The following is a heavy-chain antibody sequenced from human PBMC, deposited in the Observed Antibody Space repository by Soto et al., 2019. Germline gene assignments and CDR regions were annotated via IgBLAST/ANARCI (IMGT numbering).Heavy chain of an antibody. D-gene: IGHD1-1*01. V-gene: IGHV3-30-3*01. J-gene: IGHJ6*02. Sequence: QVQLVEPGGGVVQPGRSLRLSCAASGFTFSSYAMHWVHQAPGKGLEWVAVISYDGSNKYYADSVKGRFTISRDNSKNTLYLQMNSLRAEDTAVYYCARQRGPTGTSTLYYYGMDVWGQGTTVTVSS. CDR3: ARQRGPTGTSTLYYYGMDV. CDR1: GFTFSSYA. CDR2: ISYDGSNK.